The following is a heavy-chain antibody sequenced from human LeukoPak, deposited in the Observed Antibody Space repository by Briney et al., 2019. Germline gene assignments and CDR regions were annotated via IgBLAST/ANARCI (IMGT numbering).Heavy chain of an antibody. CDR1: GFTFSSYG. Sequence: GGSLRLSCAASGFTFSSYGMHWVRQAPGKGLEWVAVIWYDGSNKYYADSVKGRFTISRDNSKNTLYLQMNSLRAEDTAVYYCARDSSGPTWFDPWGQGTLATVSS. CDR2: IWYDGSNK. V-gene: IGHV3-33*01. D-gene: IGHD3-22*01. CDR3: ARDSSGPTWFDP. J-gene: IGHJ5*02.